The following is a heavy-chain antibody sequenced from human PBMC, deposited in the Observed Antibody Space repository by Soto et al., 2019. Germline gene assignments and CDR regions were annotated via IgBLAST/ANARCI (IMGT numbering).Heavy chain of an antibody. CDR1: GFTFSSYA. D-gene: IGHD6-13*01. J-gene: IGHJ4*02. CDR3: AKDRSSSWYGTLDY. Sequence: GGSLRLSCAASGFTFSSYAMSWVRQAPGKGLEWVSAISGSGGSTYYADSVKGWFTISRDNSKNTLYLQMNSLRAEDTAVYYCAKDRSSSWYGTLDYWGQGTLVTVSS. V-gene: IGHV3-23*01. CDR2: ISGSGGST.